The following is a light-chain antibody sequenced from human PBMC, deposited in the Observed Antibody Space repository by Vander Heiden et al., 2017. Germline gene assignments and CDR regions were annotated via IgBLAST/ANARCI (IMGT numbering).Light chain of an antibody. CDR2: YND. CDR3: AVWDDSLNGVL. CDR1: SSNIGNNA. Sequence: QSVLTQPPSVSEAPRQRVTISCSGSSSNIGNNAVNWYQQLPGKAPKLLIYYNDLLPSGVSDRFSGSKSGTSASLAISGLQSEDEADYYCAVWDDSLNGVLFGGGTKLTVL. J-gene: IGLJ2*01. V-gene: IGLV1-36*01.